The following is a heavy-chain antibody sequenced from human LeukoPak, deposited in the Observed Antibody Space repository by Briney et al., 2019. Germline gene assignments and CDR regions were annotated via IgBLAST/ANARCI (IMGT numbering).Heavy chain of an antibody. CDR3: ARHVIPVDTAMVKGIYYYYYYMDV. D-gene: IGHD5-18*01. J-gene: IGHJ6*03. V-gene: IGHV1-46*01. CDR2: INPSGGST. CDR1: GYTFTSYY. Sequence: ASVKVSCKASGYTFTSYYMHWVRQAPGQGLEWMGIINPSGGSTSYAQKFQGRVTITTDESTSTAYMELSSLRSEDTAVYYCARHVIPVDTAMVKGIYYYYYYMDVWGKGTTVTVSS.